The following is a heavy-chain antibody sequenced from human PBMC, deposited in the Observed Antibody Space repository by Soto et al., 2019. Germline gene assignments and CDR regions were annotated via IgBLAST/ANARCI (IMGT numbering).Heavy chain of an antibody. CDR1: GDTFTDYY. D-gene: IGHD2-21*02. J-gene: IGHJ4*02. V-gene: IGHV1-46*01. CDR2: VNPSGGHT. Sequence: QVQLMQSGAEVKKPGASVKVSCKASGDTFTDYYIHWVRQAPGQGLECMGTVNPSGGHTTYAQHFLGRVTMPRDTSTRTLYMELTSVTSDDTAIYYCARGGHVVVVTAALDYWGQGTLVTVSS. CDR3: ARGGHVVVVTAALDY.